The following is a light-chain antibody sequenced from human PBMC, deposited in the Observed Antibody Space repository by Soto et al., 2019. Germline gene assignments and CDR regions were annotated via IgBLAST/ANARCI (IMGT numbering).Light chain of an antibody. Sequence: DIVLTQSPAALSLSPGERATLSCRASQSVGGYLPWFQQKPGQPPRLLIYDASNRASGIPARFSGSGSGTDFTLTISRLEPEDFAVYSCHHRSKWPYTFGQGTKLEIK. V-gene: IGKV3-11*01. CDR3: HHRSKWPYT. CDR2: DAS. J-gene: IGKJ2*01. CDR1: QSVGGY.